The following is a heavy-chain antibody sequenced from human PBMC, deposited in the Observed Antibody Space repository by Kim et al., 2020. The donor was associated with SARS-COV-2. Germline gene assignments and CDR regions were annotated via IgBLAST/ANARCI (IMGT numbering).Heavy chain of an antibody. V-gene: IGHV5-51*01. Sequence: FQGQVTISADKSINTAYLQWSSLKASDTAMYYCARHATAMVMGLEGAFDIWGQGTMVTVSS. D-gene: IGHD5-18*01. J-gene: IGHJ3*02. CDR3: ARHATAMVMGLEGAFDI.